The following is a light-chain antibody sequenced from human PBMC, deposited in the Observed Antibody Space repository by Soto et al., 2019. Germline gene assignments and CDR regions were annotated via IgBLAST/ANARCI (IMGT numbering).Light chain of an antibody. CDR1: QSLVHSDGNTH. CDR2: KVS. CDR3: MQGTHWPYT. V-gene: IGKV2-30*02. J-gene: IGKJ2*01. Sequence: VVMTQSPLSLPVTLGQPASISCRSTQSLVHSDGNTHLNWFQQRPGQSPRRLICKVSNRDSGVQDRFSGNAAGTDCTLKISRVEAEDVGVYACMQGTHWPYTFGQGTKLEI.